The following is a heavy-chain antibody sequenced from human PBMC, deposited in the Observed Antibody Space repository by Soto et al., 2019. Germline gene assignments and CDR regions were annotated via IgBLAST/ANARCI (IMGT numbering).Heavy chain of an antibody. D-gene: IGHD3-3*01. Sequence: ASVKVSCKAAGYTFTRYGISWGRQAPGQGLEWMGWISAYNGNTNYAQKLQGRVTMTTDTSTSTSYMELRSLRSDDTAVYYCAREQLPGYDFWSGYYTFYYYYGMDVWGQGTTVTAP. CDR2: ISAYNGNT. J-gene: IGHJ6*02. V-gene: IGHV1-18*01. CDR3: AREQLPGYDFWSGYYTFYYYYGMDV. CDR1: GYTFTRYG.